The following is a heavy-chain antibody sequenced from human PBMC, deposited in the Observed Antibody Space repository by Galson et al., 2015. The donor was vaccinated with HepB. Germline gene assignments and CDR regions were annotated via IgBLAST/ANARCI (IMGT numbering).Heavy chain of an antibody. CDR3: ANPLLTVYGFAPATDY. D-gene: IGHD3-9*01. Sequence: SPRIACAASGFTFRSYAMSWGRQAPGKGLEWVSAISGRGENPYYEDHVKGLFTISRDNYKTPLSLQMNSRRAEDTAIYYCANPLLTVYGFAPATDYWGQGTLVTVSS. V-gene: IGHV3-23*01. CDR2: ISGRGENP. J-gene: IGHJ4*02. CDR1: GFTFRSYA.